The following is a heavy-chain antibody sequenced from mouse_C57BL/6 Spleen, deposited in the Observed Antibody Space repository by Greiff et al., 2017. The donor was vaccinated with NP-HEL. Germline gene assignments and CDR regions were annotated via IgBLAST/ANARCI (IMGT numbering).Heavy chain of an antibody. V-gene: IGHV5-16*01. CDR3: AREGLLRYLDY. D-gene: IGHD1-1*01. CDR2: INYDGSST. J-gene: IGHJ2*01. Sequence: EVHLVESEGGLVQPGSSMKLSCTASGFTFSDYYMAWVRQVPEKGLEWVANINYDGSSTYYLDSLKSRFIISRDNAKNILYLQMSSLKSEDTATYYCAREGLLRYLDYWGQGTTLTVSS. CDR1: GFTFSDYY.